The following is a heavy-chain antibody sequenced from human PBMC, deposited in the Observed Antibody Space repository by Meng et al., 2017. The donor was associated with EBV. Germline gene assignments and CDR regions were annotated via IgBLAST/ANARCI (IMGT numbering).Heavy chain of an antibody. D-gene: IGHD3-10*01. Sequence: QVRLVRSAAEVKKPGSSVKVSCKTSGGPFRYYAISWVRQAPGQGLEWLGGFLPRLGAPNYAQKFHGRVKITADESTSTHYMDLSSLRSEDTAIYYCASESGRGYTPDYWGQGTLVTVSS. CDR3: ASESGRGYTPDY. CDR2: FLPRLGAP. V-gene: IGHV1-69*01. CDR1: GGPFRYYA. J-gene: IGHJ4*02.